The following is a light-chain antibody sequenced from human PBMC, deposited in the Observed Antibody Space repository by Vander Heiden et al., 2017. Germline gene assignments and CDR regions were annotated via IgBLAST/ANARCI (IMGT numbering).Light chain of an antibody. V-gene: IGKV3-15*01. CDR2: GAS. CDR1: RSVSSN. J-gene: IGKJ1*01. CDR3: QQYNNWPLT. Sequence: EMVLTQSPPTLSVSAGEIATLSCRTRRSVSSNLAWYQQKPGQAPRLLIYGASTRATGIPARFSGSGSGTEFTLTISRLQSEDFAVYYCQQYNNWPLTFGQGTKVEIK.